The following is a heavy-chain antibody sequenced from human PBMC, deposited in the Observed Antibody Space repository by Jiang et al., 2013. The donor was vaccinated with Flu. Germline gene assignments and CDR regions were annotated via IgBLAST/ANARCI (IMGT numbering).Heavy chain of an antibody. CDR3: ARGVGGGDYDFWSGLSYGMDV. CDR2: INHSGST. D-gene: IGHD3-3*01. CDR1: GGSFSGYY. Sequence: LLKPSETLSLTCAVYGGSFSGYYWSWIRQPPGKGLEWIGEINHSGSTNYNPSLKSRVTISVDTSKNQFSLKLSSVTAADTAVYYCARGVGGGDYDFWSGLSYGMDVWGQGTTVTVSS. V-gene: IGHV4-34*01. J-gene: IGHJ6*02.